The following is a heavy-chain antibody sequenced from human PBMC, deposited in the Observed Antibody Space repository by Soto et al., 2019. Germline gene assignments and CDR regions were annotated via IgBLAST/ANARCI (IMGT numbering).Heavy chain of an antibody. CDR3: VISLNMHLYYFEY. CDR1: EVTFGSYW. CDR2: IKQDGSEK. V-gene: IGHV3-7*01. J-gene: IGHJ4*02. D-gene: IGHD2-2*01. Sequence: WGSLRLCCAASEVTFGSYWMSWFRQAPGKGLEWVANIKQDGSEKYYVDSVKGRFTISRDNAKNTLYLQMNSLRAEDTAQYYWVISLNMHLYYFEYWGPGTLVTGTS.